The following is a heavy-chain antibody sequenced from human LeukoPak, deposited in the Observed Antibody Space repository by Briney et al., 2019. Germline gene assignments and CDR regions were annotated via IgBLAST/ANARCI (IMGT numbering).Heavy chain of an antibody. CDR2: ISASGDST. V-gene: IGHV3-23*01. Sequence: PGGSLRLSCAASGFTFSSYAMTWVRQAPGKGLEWVSGISASGDSTYYADSVKGRFTISRDNAKSSVYLQLNSLRADDTAIYYCAKDIPGGGDDYWGQGTLVTVSS. CDR1: GFTFSSYA. J-gene: IGHJ4*02. D-gene: IGHD2-21*02. CDR3: AKDIPGGGDDY.